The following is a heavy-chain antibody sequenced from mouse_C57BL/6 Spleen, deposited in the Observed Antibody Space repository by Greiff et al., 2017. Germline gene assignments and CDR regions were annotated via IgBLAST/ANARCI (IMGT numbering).Heavy chain of an antibody. CDR2: IRNKANGYTT. Sequence: EVKLVESGGGLVQPGGSLSLSCAASGFTFTDYYMSWVRQPPGKALEWLGFIRNKANGYTTEYSASVKGRFTISRDNSQSILYLQMNALRAEDSATYYCATVVAPYWYFDVWGTGTTVTVSS. CDR1: GFTFTDYY. V-gene: IGHV7-3*01. CDR3: ATVVAPYWYFDV. J-gene: IGHJ1*03. D-gene: IGHD1-1*01.